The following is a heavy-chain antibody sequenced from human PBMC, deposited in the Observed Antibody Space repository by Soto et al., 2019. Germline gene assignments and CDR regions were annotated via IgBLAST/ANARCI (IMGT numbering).Heavy chain of an antibody. CDR2: IIPIFGTA. J-gene: IGHJ3*02. Sequence: QVQLVQSGAEVKKPGSSVKVSCKASGGTFSCYAISWVRQAPGQGLEWLGGIIPIFGTANYAQKFQGRVTITAAESTSTAYMELGSLRSEDTAVYYCARDTGYSSSWYAFDIWGQGTMVPVSS. CDR3: ARDTGYSSSWYAFDI. CDR1: GGTFSCYA. V-gene: IGHV1-69*01. D-gene: IGHD6-13*01.